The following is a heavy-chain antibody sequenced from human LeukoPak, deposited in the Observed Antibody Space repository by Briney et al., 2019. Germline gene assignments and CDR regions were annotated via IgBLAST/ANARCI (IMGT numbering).Heavy chain of an antibody. V-gene: IGHV4-59*03. Sequence: SETLSLTCTVSGDSTNNFYWNWIRQSPGKGLEWIGNIHYSGSSVYNPSLKSRGTISIDTSRRQFFLKLNSVTAADTAVYFCALAPDSNWFDFWGPGTLVTVSS. CDR3: ALAPDSNWFDF. D-gene: IGHD2-21*01. CDR2: IHYSGSS. CDR1: GDSTNNFY. J-gene: IGHJ5*01.